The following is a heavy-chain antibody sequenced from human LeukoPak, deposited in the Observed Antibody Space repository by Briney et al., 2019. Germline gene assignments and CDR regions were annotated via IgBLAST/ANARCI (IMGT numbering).Heavy chain of an antibody. Sequence: SETLSLTCTLSGGSISSGSYYWSWVRQPAGEGLEWIGRIYTSGSTNYNPSLKSRVTISVDTSKNQFSLKLSSVTAADTAVYYCAREMVVPAAAGWFDPWGQGTLVTVSS. CDR2: IYTSGST. D-gene: IGHD2-2*01. CDR1: GGSISSGSYY. CDR3: AREMVVPAAAGWFDP. V-gene: IGHV4-61*02. J-gene: IGHJ5*02.